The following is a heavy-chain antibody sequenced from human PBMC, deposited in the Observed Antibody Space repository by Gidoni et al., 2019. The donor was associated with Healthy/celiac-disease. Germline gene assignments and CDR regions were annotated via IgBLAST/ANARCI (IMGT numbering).Heavy chain of an antibody. CDR3: ARDHETYSSGWYTGPLGAFDI. Sequence: EVQLVESGGGLVKPGGSLRLSCAASGFTFSSYSMNWVRQAPGKGLEWLSSSSSSSSYIYYADSVKGRFTISRDNAKNSLYLQMNSLRAEDTAVYYCARDHETYSSGWYTGPLGAFDIWGQGTMVTVSS. D-gene: IGHD6-19*01. J-gene: IGHJ3*02. CDR2: SSSSSSYI. V-gene: IGHV3-21*01. CDR1: GFTFSSYS.